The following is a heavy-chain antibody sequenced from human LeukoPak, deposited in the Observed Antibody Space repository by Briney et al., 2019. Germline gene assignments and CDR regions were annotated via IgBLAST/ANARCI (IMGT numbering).Heavy chain of an antibody. CDR3: ARDHYYGSSDYGMDV. Sequence: SEPLSLTCAVYGESFSGYYWSWIRQHPAKGLDRIGPIYCCVTTYCTTSLECRLTISVVAFNTLFSLKLSSVTAADTAVYYCARDHYYGSSDYGMDVWGQGTTVTVSS. CDR1: GESFSGYY. D-gene: IGHD3-10*01. CDR2: IYCCVTT. J-gene: IGHJ6*02. V-gene: IGHV4-31*11.